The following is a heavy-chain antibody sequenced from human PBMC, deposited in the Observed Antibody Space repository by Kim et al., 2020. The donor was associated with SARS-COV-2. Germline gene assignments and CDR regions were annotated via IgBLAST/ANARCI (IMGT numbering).Heavy chain of an antibody. V-gene: IGHV3-33*03. D-gene: IGHD4-17*01. J-gene: IGHJ6*02. Sequence: GLFTISTDKSKNTLYLQMNSLRAEDTAVYYCAKDAFDYGDRRYYYYGMDVWGQGTTVTVSS. CDR3: AKDAFDYGDRRYYYYGMDV.